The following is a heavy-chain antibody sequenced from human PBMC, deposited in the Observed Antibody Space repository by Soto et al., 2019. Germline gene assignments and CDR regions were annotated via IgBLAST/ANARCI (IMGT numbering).Heavy chain of an antibody. Sequence: EVQLVESGGGLVKPGGSLRLSCAASGFTFSSYSMNWVRQAPGKGLEWVSSISSSSSYIYYADSVKGRFTISRDNAKNSLYLQMNSLRAEDTAVYYCARELNSGADAFDIWGQGTMVTVSS. CDR1: GFTFSSYS. CDR3: ARELNSGADAFDI. CDR2: ISSSSSYI. V-gene: IGHV3-21*01. J-gene: IGHJ3*02. D-gene: IGHD3-10*01.